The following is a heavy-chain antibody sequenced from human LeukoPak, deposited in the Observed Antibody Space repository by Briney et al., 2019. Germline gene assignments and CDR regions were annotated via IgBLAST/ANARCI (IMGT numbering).Heavy chain of an antibody. V-gene: IGHV3-30*02. Sequence: PGGSLRLSCAASGFTFSNFGIHWVRQAPGKGLEWVAFIRYDASDKYYVDSVKGRFAICRDNSKNTLYLQMNSLRVEDTAVYYCARDHIASSGRRYFDYWGKGTLVTVSS. D-gene: IGHD2-15*01. CDR2: IRYDASDK. CDR1: GFTFSNFG. J-gene: IGHJ4*02. CDR3: ARDHIASSGRRYFDY.